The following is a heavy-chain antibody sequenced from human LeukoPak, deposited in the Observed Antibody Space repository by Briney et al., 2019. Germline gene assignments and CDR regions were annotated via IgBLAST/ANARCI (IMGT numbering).Heavy chain of an antibody. J-gene: IGHJ4*02. CDR2: ISAYNGNT. V-gene: IGHV1-18*01. CDR1: GYTFTSYG. D-gene: IGHD2-8*01. CDR3: ARATLLSIVLMVYARLDY. Sequence: ASVKVSCKASGYTFTSYGISWVRQAPGQGLEWMGWISAYNGNTNYAQKLQGRVTMTTDTSTSTAYMELRSLRSDDTAVYYCARATLLSIVLMVYARLDYWGQGSLVTVSS.